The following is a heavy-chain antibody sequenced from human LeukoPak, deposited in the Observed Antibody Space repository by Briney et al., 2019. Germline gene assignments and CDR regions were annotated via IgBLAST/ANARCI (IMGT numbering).Heavy chain of an antibody. CDR3: TTVIAAAGTFHFDY. CDR1: GFTFSNAW. CDR2: IKSKTDGGTT. V-gene: IGHV3-15*01. J-gene: IGHJ4*02. D-gene: IGHD6-13*01. Sequence: PGGSLRLSCAASGFTFSNAWMSWVRQAPGKGLEWVGRIKSKTDGGTTDYAAPVKGRFTISRDDSKNTLYLQMNSLKTEDTAVYYCTTVIAAAGTFHFDYWGQGTLVTVSS.